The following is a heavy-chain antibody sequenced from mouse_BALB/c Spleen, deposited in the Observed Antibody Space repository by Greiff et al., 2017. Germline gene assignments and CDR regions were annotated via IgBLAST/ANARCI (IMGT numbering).Heavy chain of an antibody. D-gene: IGHD2-3*01. CDR1: GFDFSRYW. V-gene: IGHV4-1*02. J-gene: IGHJ4*01. CDR2: INPDSSTI. CDR3: ARPDGYHLYYAMDY. Sequence: EVKLLESGGGLVQPGGSLKLSCAASGFDFSRYWMSWVRQAPGKGLEWIGEINPDSSTINYTPSLKDKFIISRDNAKNTLYLQMSKVRSEDTALYYCARPDGYHLYYAMDYWGQGTSVTVSS.